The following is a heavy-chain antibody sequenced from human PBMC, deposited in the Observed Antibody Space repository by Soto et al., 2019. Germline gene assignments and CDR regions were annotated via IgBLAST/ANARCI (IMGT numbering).Heavy chain of an antibody. J-gene: IGHJ3*02. CDR2: IIPTFGST. D-gene: IGHD3-22*01. Sequence: SVKVSCKASGGTFSNYGISWVRQAPGQGLEWMGGIIPTFGSTKYAQKFQGRVTITADESTSTAYMELSSLRSEDTAMYYCARGRLIYYYDSSGYYYDGDIWG. V-gene: IGHV1-69*13. CDR3: ARGRLIYYYDSSGYYYDGDI. CDR1: GGTFSNYG.